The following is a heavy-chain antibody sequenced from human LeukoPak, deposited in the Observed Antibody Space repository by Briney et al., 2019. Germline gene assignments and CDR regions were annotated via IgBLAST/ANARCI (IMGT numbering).Heavy chain of an antibody. CDR3: ARLGPYSYAAFDI. V-gene: IGHV4-38-2*01. Sequence: SETLSLTCAVSGYSISSGYYWGWIRQPPGKELEWIGSIYHSGSTYYNPSLKSRVTISVDTSKNQFSLKLSSVTAADTAVYYCARLGPYSYAAFDIWGQGTMVTVSS. J-gene: IGHJ3*02. CDR1: GYSISSGYY. D-gene: IGHD5-18*01. CDR2: IYHSGST.